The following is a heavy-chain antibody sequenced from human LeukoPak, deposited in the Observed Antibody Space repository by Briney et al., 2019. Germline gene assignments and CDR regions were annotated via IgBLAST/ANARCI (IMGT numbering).Heavy chain of an antibody. J-gene: IGHJ4*02. CDR2: ISISSNYK. CDR1: GFTFSRYA. CDR3: ARDLDY. V-gene: IGHV3-21*01. Sequence: GGSLRLSCAAFGFTFSRYAMNWVRQAPGKGLEWVSSISISSNYKYYADSVRDRYTISRDNAKKSLYLQMNSLRAEDTAVYYCARDLDYWGQGTLVTVSS.